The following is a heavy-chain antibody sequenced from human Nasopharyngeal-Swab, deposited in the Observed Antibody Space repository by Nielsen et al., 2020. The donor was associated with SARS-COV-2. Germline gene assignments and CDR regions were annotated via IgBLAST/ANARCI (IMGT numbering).Heavy chain of an antibody. Sequence: GVSLTISCAASGLSFSEFWMYWARQAPGKGLEWVASINTDGSEKYYGDSVRGRFTTSRDNAENSLSLQMNSLRGEDTAVYFCARDRGYYAFDYWGQGTLVTVSS. CDR2: INTDGSEK. J-gene: IGHJ4*02. V-gene: IGHV3-7*01. D-gene: IGHD5-12*01. CDR3: ARDRGYYAFDY. CDR1: GLSFSEFW.